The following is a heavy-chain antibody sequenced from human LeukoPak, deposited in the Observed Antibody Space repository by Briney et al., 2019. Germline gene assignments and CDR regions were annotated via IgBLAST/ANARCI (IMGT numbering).Heavy chain of an antibody. Sequence: SETLSLTCTVSGGSISSSSYYWGWIRQPPGKGLEWIGSIYYSGSTYYNPSLKSRVTISVDTSKNQFSLKLSSATAADTAVYYCARQGVATITFGYWGQGTLVTVSS. D-gene: IGHD5-12*01. CDR1: GGSISSSSYY. CDR3: ARQGVATITFGY. CDR2: IYYSGST. J-gene: IGHJ4*02. V-gene: IGHV4-39*01.